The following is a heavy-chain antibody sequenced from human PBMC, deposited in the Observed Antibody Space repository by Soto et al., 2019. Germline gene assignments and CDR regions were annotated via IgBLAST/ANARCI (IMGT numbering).Heavy chain of an antibody. CDR3: ARSPAYTPIGLDY. CDR1: GYTFTGYY. Sequence: ASVKVSCKASGYTFTGYYMHWVRQAPGQGLEWMGWINPNSGGTNYAQKFQGRVTMTRDTSISTAYMEPSRLRSDDTAVYYCARSPAYTPIGLDYWGQGTLVTVSS. D-gene: IGHD1-20*01. V-gene: IGHV1-2*02. CDR2: INPNSGGT. J-gene: IGHJ4*02.